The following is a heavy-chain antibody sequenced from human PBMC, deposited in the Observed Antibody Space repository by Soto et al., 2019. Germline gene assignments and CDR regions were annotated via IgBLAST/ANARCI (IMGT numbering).Heavy chain of an antibody. Sequence: PSETLSLTCTVSGGSISSGGYYWSWIRQHPGKGLEWIGYIYYSGSTYYNPSLKSRVTISVDTSKNQFSLKLSSVTAADTAVYYCARDFGEPNVGYYYYYGMDVWGQGTTVTVSS. J-gene: IGHJ6*02. CDR3: ARDFGEPNVGYYYYYGMDV. V-gene: IGHV4-31*03. CDR2: IYYSGST. CDR1: GGSISSGGYY. D-gene: IGHD3-10*01.